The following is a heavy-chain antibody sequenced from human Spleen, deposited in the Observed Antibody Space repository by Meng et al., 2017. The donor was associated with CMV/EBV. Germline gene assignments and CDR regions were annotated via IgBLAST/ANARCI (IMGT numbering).Heavy chain of an antibody. CDR1: GFTFSSYW. J-gene: IGHJ4*02. D-gene: IGHD6-13*01. CDR3: AKAVYGSSSEGY. Sequence: GESLKISCAASGFTFSSYWMSWVRQAPGKGLEWVAFIRYDGSNKYYADSVKGRFTISRDNSKNTLYLQMNSLRAEDTAVYYCAKAVYGSSSEGYWGQGTLVTVSS. CDR2: IRYDGSNK. V-gene: IGHV3-30*02.